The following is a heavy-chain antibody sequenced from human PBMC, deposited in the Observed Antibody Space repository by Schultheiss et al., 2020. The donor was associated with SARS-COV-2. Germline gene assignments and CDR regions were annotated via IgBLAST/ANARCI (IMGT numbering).Heavy chain of an antibody. CDR3: ARGGLGDGSFDY. D-gene: IGHD1-26*01. J-gene: IGHJ4*02. Sequence: SETLSLTCTVSGGSVSSGSYYWTWIRQPPGKGLEWIGYISYTGSTYYNPSLKSRVTISVDTSKNQFSLKLTSVTAADTAVFYCARGGLGDGSFDYWGQGTLVTVSS. V-gene: IGHV4-61*01. CDR1: GGSVSSGSYY. CDR2: ISYTGST.